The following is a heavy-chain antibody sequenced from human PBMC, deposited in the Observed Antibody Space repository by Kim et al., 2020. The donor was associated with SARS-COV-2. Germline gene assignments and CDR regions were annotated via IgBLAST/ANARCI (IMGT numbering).Heavy chain of an antibody. CDR1: GFTFNDYT. CDR2: ISWDTGST. D-gene: IGHD3-10*01. Sequence: GGSLRLSCAASGFTFNDYTMHWVRQAPGKGLEWVSLISWDTGSTYYADSVNVRFTISRYNDKNSLSLQLNILRTETTALSYCVVSSLSYFLFDYWGQPTL. CDR3: VVSSLSYFLFDY. J-gene: IGHJ4*02. V-gene: IGHV3-43*01.